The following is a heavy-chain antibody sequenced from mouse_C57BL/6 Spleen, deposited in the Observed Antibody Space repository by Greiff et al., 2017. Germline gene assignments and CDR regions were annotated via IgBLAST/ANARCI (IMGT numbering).Heavy chain of an antibody. Sequence: EVKVVESGGGLVKPGGSLKLSCAASGFTFSDYGMHWVRQAPEKGLEWVAYISSGSSTIYYADTVKGRFTISRDNAKNTLFLQMTSLRSEDTAMYYCARPGLLPPYAMDYWGQGTSVTVSS. J-gene: IGHJ4*01. D-gene: IGHD2-3*01. CDR1: GFTFSDYG. CDR3: ARPGLLPPYAMDY. CDR2: ISSGSSTI. V-gene: IGHV5-17*01.